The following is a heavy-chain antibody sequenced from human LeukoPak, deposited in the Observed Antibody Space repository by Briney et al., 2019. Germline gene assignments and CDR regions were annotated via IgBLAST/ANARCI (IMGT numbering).Heavy chain of an antibody. D-gene: IGHD2-15*01. CDR1: GDTLTEFS. CDR2: FDPEDGET. J-gene: IGHJ4*02. V-gene: IGHV1-24*01. CDR3: ATLDCYSESDY. Sequence: ASVKVSCKVSGDTLTEFSMHWVRQAPGKGLEWMAGFDPEDGETLYAQRFQGRLTMTEDTSTNTVYMELRSLRSEDTAVYYCATLDCYSESDYWGQGTPVTVSP.